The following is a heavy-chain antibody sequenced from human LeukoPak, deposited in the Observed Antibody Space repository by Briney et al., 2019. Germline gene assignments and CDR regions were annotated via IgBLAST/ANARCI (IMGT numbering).Heavy chain of an antibody. Sequence: SETLSLTCAVYGGSFSGYYWSWIRQPPGKGLEWIGEINHSGSTNYNPSLRSRVTISVDTSKNQFSLKLSSVTAADTAVYYCAQSGDYDLNWFDPWGQGTLVTVSS. D-gene: IGHD4-17*01. V-gene: IGHV4-34*01. CDR3: AQSGDYDLNWFDP. CDR2: INHSGST. CDR1: GGSFSGYY. J-gene: IGHJ5*02.